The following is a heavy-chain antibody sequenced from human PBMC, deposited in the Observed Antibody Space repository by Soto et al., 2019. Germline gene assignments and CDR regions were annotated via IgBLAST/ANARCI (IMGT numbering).Heavy chain of an antibody. CDR3: ARGLTHCTNGVCYAFDI. D-gene: IGHD2-8*01. Sequence: ASVKVPCKASGGTFSSYAISWVRQAPGQGLEWMGGIIPIFGTANYAQKFQGRVTITADESTSTAYMELSSLRSEDTAVYCCARGLTHCTNGVCYAFDIWGQGTMVTVSS. J-gene: IGHJ3*02. CDR1: GGTFSSYA. V-gene: IGHV1-69*13. CDR2: IIPIFGTA.